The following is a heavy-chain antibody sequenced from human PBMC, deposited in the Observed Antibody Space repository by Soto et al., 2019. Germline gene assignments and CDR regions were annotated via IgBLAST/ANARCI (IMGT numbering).Heavy chain of an antibody. CDR2: INSDGSST. V-gene: IGHV3-74*01. Sequence: PGGSLRLSCAASGFTFSSYWMHWVRQAPGKGLVWASRINSDGSSTSYADSVKGRFTISRDNAKNTLYLQMNSLRAEDTAVYYCARVLVVPEEDYYYGMDVWGQGTTVTVSS. J-gene: IGHJ6*02. CDR1: GFTFSSYW. CDR3: ARVLVVPEEDYYYGMDV. D-gene: IGHD3-22*01.